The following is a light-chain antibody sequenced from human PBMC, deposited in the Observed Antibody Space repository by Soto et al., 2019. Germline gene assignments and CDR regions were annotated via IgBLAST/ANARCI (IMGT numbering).Light chain of an antibody. CDR2: AAS. J-gene: IGKJ1*01. Sequence: DIPMTQFPSSLTASVGDRVTITCRASQDINNYVAWYQQKPGKVPKLLIYAASTSQSGAPSRFSGSGSGTDFTLTISSLQPEDVATYYCQKHNSVPPWTFGQGTKVEIK. CDR1: QDINNY. V-gene: IGKV1-27*01. CDR3: QKHNSVPPWT.